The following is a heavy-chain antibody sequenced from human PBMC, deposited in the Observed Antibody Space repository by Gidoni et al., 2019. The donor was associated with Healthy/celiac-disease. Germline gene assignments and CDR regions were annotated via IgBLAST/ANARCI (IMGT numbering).Heavy chain of an antibody. V-gene: IGHV3-23*01. Sequence: EVQLLESGGGLVQPGGSLRLSCAASGFTFSSYAMRWVRQAPGKGLEWVAAISGSGGSTYYADSVKGRFTISRDNSKNTLYLQMNSLRAEDTAVYYCAKVSPYYYDSSGYFGYFDYWGQGTLVTVSS. CDR2: ISGSGGST. CDR3: AKVSPYYYDSSGYFGYFDY. D-gene: IGHD3-22*01. J-gene: IGHJ4*02. CDR1: GFTFSSYA.